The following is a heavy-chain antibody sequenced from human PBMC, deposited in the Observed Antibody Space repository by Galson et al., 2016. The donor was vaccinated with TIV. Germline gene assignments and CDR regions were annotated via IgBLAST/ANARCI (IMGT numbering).Heavy chain of an antibody. CDR2: IHSSGTT. D-gene: IGHD2/OR15-2a*01. J-gene: IGHJ4*02. Sequence: SETLSLTCTVSGDSVSSQSYYWGWIRQSPGKGLEWIGNIHSSGTTYYNPSLESRVTISIDTSTNQFSLKLGSVTAADTAVYYCARDKYDSTTPYSYSGSDYWGQGTLVSVSS. CDR3: ARDKYDSTTPYSYSGSDY. V-gene: IGHV4-39*07. CDR1: GDSVSSQSYY.